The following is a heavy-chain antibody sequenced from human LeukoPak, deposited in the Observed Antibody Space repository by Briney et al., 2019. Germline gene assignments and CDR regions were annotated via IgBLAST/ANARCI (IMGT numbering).Heavy chain of an antibody. CDR1: GYTFTSCD. CDR2: MNPNSAYT. D-gene: IGHD5-24*01. Sequence: ASVKVSCKASGYTFTSCDINWVRQATGQGLEWMGWMNPNSAYTGYAQKFQGRVTITRNTSITTAYMELSSLRFEDTAVYYCARGRDGYNFGYFDLWGRGTLVTVSS. CDR3: ARGRDGYNFGYFDL. J-gene: IGHJ2*01. V-gene: IGHV1-8*01.